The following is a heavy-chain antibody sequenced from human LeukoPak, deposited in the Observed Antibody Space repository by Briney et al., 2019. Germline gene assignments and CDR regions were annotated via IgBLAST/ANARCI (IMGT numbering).Heavy chain of an antibody. V-gene: IGHV4-39*07. CDR1: GGSISSSSYY. CDR2: IYYSGST. D-gene: IGHD1-1*01. CDR3: ARDRPGTTGSYFDY. Sequence: SETLSLTCTVSGGSISSSSYYWGWIRQPPGKGLEWIGSIYYSGSTYYNPSLKSRVTISVDTSKNPFSLKLSSVTAADTAVYYCARDRPGTTGSYFDYWGQGTLVTVSS. J-gene: IGHJ4*02.